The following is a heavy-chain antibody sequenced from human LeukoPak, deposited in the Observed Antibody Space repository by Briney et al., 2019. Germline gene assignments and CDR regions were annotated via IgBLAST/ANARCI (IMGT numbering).Heavy chain of an antibody. CDR2: INPNSGGT. J-gene: IGHJ4*02. D-gene: IGHD6-13*01. V-gene: IGHV1-2*06. CDR3: ARDSKQQLVGGDY. CDR1: GYTFTGYY. Sequence: GASVKVSCKSSGYTFTGYYIHWVRQAPAQGLEWMGRINPNSGGTNYAPEFQGRVTMIRDTSISKAYMELSRLRSDDTAVYYCARDSKQQLVGGDYWGQGTLVTVSS.